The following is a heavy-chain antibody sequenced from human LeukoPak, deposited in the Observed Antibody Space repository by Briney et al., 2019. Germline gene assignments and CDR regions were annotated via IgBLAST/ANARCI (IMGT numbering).Heavy chain of an antibody. V-gene: IGHV1-2*02. J-gene: IGHJ4*02. CDR1: GYTFTGYY. D-gene: IGHD6-19*01. CDR3: ARDWAVAGTGSDY. Sequence: ASVKVSCKASGYTFTGYYVHWVRQAPGQGLEWMGWINPNSGGTNYAQKFQGRVTMTRDTSISTAYMELSRLRSDDTAVYYCARDWAVAGTGSDYWGQGTLVTVSS. CDR2: INPNSGGT.